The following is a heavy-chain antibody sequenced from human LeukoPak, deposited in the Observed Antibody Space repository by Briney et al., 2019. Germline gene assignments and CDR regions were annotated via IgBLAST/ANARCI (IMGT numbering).Heavy chain of an antibody. J-gene: IGHJ4*02. D-gene: IGHD3-3*01. V-gene: IGHV3-30*02. CDR1: GFTFSSYG. Sequence: RGSLRLSCAASGFTFSSYGMHWVRQAPGKGLEWVAFIRYDGSNKYYADSVKGRFTISRDNSKNTLYLQMNSLRAEDTAVYYCAKGRIFGVVILYYFDYWGQGTLVTVSS. CDR2: IRYDGSNK. CDR3: AKGRIFGVVILYYFDY.